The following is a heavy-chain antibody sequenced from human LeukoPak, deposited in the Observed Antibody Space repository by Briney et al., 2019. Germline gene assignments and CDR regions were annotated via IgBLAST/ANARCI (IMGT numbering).Heavy chain of an antibody. CDR2: IYYSGST. CDR3: ASWEWELSPSYWGAFDI. J-gene: IGHJ3*02. Sequence: SSETLSLTCTVSGGSISSSSYYWGWIRQPPGKGLEWIGSIYYSGSTYYNPSLKSRVTISVDTSKNQFSLKLSSVTAADTAVYYCASWEWELSPSYWGAFDIWGQGTMVTVSS. V-gene: IGHV4-39*01. D-gene: IGHD1-26*01. CDR1: GGSISSSSYY.